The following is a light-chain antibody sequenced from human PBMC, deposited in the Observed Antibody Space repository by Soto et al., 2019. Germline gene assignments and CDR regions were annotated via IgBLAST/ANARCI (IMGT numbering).Light chain of an antibody. CDR1: QSISSW. V-gene: IGKV1-5*01. J-gene: IGKJ2*01. Sequence: DLQMTQSPSTLSASVGDRVTITCRASQSISSWLAWYRQRPGGAPKLLIYDVSRLESGVPSRFSGSGSGTEFPLTISSLQPDDFATYYCQQYNDYPYTFGQGTKLEIK. CDR2: DVS. CDR3: QQYNDYPYT.